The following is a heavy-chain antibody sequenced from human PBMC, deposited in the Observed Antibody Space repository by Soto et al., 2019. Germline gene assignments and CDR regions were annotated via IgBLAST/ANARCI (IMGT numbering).Heavy chain of an antibody. V-gene: IGHV3-74*01. CDR3: ARGVRGYIYGCDY. J-gene: IGHJ4*02. D-gene: IGHD5-18*01. CDR2: INTDGSAT. Sequence: GGSLRLSCAASGFTFSSDWLHWVRQAPGEGLVWVSRINTDGSATSYADSVKGRFTISRDTSKNTLYLQMSSLRAEDTAVYYCARGVRGYIYGCDYWGQGALVTVSS. CDR1: GFTFSSDW.